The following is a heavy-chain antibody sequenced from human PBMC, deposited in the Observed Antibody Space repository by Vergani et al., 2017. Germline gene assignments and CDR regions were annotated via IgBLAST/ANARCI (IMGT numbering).Heavy chain of an antibody. CDR1: GYTFTGYY. Sequence: QVQLVQSGAEVKKPGASVKVSCKASGYTFTGYYMHWVRQAPGQGLEWMGWINPNSGGTNYAQKFQGRVTMTRDTSISTAYMELSRLRSDDTAVYYCARVTYYDFWSGPHYYYYYMDVWGKGTTVTVSS. V-gene: IGHV1-2*02. J-gene: IGHJ6*03. CDR3: ARVTYYDFWSGPHYYYYYMDV. D-gene: IGHD3-3*01. CDR2: INPNSGGT.